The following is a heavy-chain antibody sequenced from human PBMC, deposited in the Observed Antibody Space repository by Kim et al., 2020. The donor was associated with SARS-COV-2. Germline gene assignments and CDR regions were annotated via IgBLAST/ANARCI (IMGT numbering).Heavy chain of an antibody. CDR3: TRPGRHRYYYYYGMDV. Sequence: GGSLRLSCAASGFTFSNAWMSWVRQAPGKGLEWVGRIKSKTDGGTTDYAAPVKGRFTISRDDSKNTLYLQMNSLKTEDTAVYYCTRPGRHRYYYYYGMDVWGQGTTVTVSS. CDR1: GFTFSNAW. V-gene: IGHV3-15*01. CDR2: IKSKTDGGTT. J-gene: IGHJ6*02.